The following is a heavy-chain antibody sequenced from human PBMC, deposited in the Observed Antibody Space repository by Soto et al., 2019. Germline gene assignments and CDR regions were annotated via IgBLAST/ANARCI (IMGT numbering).Heavy chain of an antibody. D-gene: IGHD4-17*01. CDR1: GGSFNGYY. CDR2: INHSGST. CDR3: ARGRYGYYFDY. V-gene: IGHV4-34*01. Sequence: QVQLQQWGAGLLKPSETLSLTCAVYGGSFNGYYWSWIRQPPGKGLEWIGEINHSGSTNYNPSLKSRVTISVDTSKNQFSLKLSSVTAADTAVYYCARGRYGYYFDYWGQGTLVTVSS. J-gene: IGHJ4*02.